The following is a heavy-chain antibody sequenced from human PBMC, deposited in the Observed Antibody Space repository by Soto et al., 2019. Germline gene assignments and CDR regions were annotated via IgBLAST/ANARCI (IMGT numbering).Heavy chain of an antibody. V-gene: IGHV3-23*01. CDR3: AKDLFSVGDSSGYYYVSFDY. CDR1: GFTLSSYA. Sequence: PGGSLRLSCAASGFTLSSYAMSWVRQAPGKGLEWVSAISGSGGSTYYADSVKGRFTISRDNSKNTLYLQMNSLRAEDTAVYYCAKDLFSVGDSSGYYYVSFDYWGQGTLVTVSS. J-gene: IGHJ4*02. D-gene: IGHD3-22*01. CDR2: ISGSGGST.